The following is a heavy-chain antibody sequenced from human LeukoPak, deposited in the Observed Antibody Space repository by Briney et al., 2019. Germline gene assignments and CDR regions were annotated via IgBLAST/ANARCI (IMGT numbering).Heavy chain of an antibody. V-gene: IGHV3-23*01. CDR3: AKHYGSGSYGSYYYYNMDV. Sequence: GGSLRLSCAVSGFTFSSYAMSWVRQAPGKGLEWVSVISGSGGSTYYADPVKGRFTISRDNSMNTLYVQMNSLRAEDTAVYCCAKHYGSGSYGSYYYYNMDVWGKGTTVTVSS. CDR1: GFTFSSYA. CDR2: ISGSGGST. J-gene: IGHJ6*03. D-gene: IGHD3-10*01.